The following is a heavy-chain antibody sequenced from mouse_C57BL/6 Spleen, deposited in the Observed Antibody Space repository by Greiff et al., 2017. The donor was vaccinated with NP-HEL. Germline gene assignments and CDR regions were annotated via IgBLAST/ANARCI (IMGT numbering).Heavy chain of an antibody. V-gene: IGHV1-50*01. D-gene: IGHD2-3*01. J-gene: IGHJ2*01. CDR1: GYTFTSYW. CDR3: EIYDGYYDYFDY. CDR2: IDPSDSYT. Sequence: VQLQQPGAELVKPGASVKLSCKASGYTFTSYWMQWVKQRPGQGLEWIGEIDPSDSYTNYNQKFKGKATLTVDTSSSTAYMQLSSLTSEDSAVYYCEIYDGYYDYFDYWGQGTTLTVSS.